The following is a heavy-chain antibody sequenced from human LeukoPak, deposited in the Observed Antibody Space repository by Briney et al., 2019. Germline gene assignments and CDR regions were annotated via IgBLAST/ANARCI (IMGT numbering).Heavy chain of an antibody. CDR1: GYTYSIYT. CDR3: AKRVAEQSTSWYIDI. CDR2: IDGSGVTS. D-gene: IGHD6-19*01. Sequence: GGSLRLSCAPSGYTYSIYTMLWVRQAPGEGLEWVSSIDGSGVTSFYGDSVKARFTISRDNSKNTLYLQMNSLRAEDTALYYCAKRVAEQSTSWYIDIWGLGAMVTVSS. J-gene: IGHJ3*02. V-gene: IGHV3-23*02.